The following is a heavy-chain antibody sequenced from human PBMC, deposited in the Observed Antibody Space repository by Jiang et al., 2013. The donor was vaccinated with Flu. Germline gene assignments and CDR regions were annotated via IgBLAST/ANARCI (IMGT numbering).Heavy chain of an antibody. CDR3: ARALTRMVRGVIIKNGAGADWFDP. CDR2: INPNSGGT. J-gene: IGHJ5*02. V-gene: IGHV1-2*02. CDR1: GYTFTGYY. Sequence: SVKVSCKASGYTFTGYYMHWVRQAPGQGLEWMGWINPNSGGTNYAQKFQGRVTMTRDTSISTAYMELSRLRSDDTAVYYCARALTRMVRGVIIKNGAGADWFDPWGQGTLVTVSS. D-gene: IGHD3-10*01.